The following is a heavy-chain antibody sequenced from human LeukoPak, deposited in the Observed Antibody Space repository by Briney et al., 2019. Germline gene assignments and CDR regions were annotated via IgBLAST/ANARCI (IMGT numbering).Heavy chain of an antibody. D-gene: IGHD3-10*01. Sequence: ASETLSLTCTVSGGSISSYYWSWIRQPPGKGLEWIGYIYYSGSTNYNPSLKSRVTISVDTSKNQFSLKLSSVTAADTAVYYCARDSMVRGIDAFDIWGQGTMVTVSS. CDR1: GGSISSYY. J-gene: IGHJ3*02. CDR3: ARDSMVRGIDAFDI. CDR2: IYYSGST. V-gene: IGHV4-59*01.